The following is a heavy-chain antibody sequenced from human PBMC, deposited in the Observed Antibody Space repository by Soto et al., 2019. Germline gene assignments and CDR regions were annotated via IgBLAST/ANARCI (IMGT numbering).Heavy chain of an antibody. Sequence: QVQLVQSGAEVKKPGASVKVSCKASGYTFTGYYIHWVRQAPGQGLEWMGWIDPNSCGTKYAQKFQDWITMTRDTSISTDYMELSRLRSDDTAVYYCARSLPCVRGGDCYCWFDPWGQGTLVTVSS. CDR1: GYTFTGYY. CDR2: IDPNSCGT. CDR3: ARSLPCVRGGDCYCWFDP. V-gene: IGHV1-2*04. D-gene: IGHD2-21*02. J-gene: IGHJ5*02.